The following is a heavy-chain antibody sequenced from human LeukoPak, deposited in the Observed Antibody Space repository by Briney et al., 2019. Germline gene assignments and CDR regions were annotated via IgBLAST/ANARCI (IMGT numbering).Heavy chain of an antibody. D-gene: IGHD3-10*01. CDR3: ASTPQYYYGSGSYSGWFDP. CDR2: IYYSGST. V-gene: IGHV4-39*01. Sequence: SETLSLTCTVSGGSISSSSYYWGWIRLPPGKGLEWIGSIYYSGSTYYNPSLKSRVTISVDTSKNQFSLKLSSVTAADMAVYYCASTPQYYYGSGSYSGWFDPWGQGTLVTVSS. CDR1: GGSISSSSYY. J-gene: IGHJ5*02.